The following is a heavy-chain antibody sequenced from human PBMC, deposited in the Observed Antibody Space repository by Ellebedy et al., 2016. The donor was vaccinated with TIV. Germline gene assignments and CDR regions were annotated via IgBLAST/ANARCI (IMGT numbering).Heavy chain of an antibody. CDR2: IWYDGSKE. J-gene: IGHJ4*02. Sequence: GGSLRLXCAASGFTFSTYGMPWVRQAPGKGPEWVAIIWYDGSKEYYADSVKGRFTISRDNSKNTLYLQLTSLRAEDTAVYYCARGGDYYGSGNTFDFWGQGTLVTVSP. CDR1: GFTFSTYG. D-gene: IGHD3-10*01. V-gene: IGHV3-33*01. CDR3: ARGGDYYGSGNTFDF.